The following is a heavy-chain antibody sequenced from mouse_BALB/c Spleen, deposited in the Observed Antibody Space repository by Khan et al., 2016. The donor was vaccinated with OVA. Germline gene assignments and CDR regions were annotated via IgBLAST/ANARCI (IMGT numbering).Heavy chain of an antibody. V-gene: IGHV1S136*01. Sequence: VQLQQPGPELVEPGASVKMSCKASGYTFTNYVMHWVKQKPGQGLEWIGYINPYNAGTRYNEKFKGKATLTSDISSTTAYLELSSLTSEDSAVSYFAGEASSWYFSFPSWGQGTLVTVSA. CDR3: AGEASSWYFSFPS. D-gene: IGHD1-1*01. CDR1: GYTFTNYV. J-gene: IGHJ3*01. CDR2: INPYNAGT.